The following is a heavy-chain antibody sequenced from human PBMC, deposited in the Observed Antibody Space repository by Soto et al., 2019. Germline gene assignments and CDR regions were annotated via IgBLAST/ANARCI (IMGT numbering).Heavy chain of an antibody. V-gene: IGHV1-46*01. CDR3: ATEPTDYYGSGL. Sequence: QVQLVQSGAEVKKPGASVKVSCKASGYTFTSYYMHWVRQAPGQGLEWMGIINPSGGSTSYAQKFQGGVTMTRDTSTSTVYMELSSLRSEDTAVYYCATEPTDYYGSGLWGQGTLVTVSS. CDR1: GYTFTSYY. D-gene: IGHD3-10*01. J-gene: IGHJ4*02. CDR2: INPSGGST.